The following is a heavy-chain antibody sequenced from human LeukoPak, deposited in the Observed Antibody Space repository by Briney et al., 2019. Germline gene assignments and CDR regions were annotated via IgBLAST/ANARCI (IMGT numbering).Heavy chain of an antibody. CDR2: ISNSADST. CDR1: GFIFSNYA. D-gene: IGHD3-3*01. CDR3: AKDRDFWSGYYDFDF. J-gene: IGHJ4*02. V-gene: IGHV3-23*01. Sequence: PGGSLRLSCAASGFIFSNYAMSWVRQAPGKGREWVSGISNSADSTYYAVSVKGRFTISRDNSKNTLYLQMNSLRAEDTAVYYCAKDRDFWSGYYDFDFWGRGTLVTVSS.